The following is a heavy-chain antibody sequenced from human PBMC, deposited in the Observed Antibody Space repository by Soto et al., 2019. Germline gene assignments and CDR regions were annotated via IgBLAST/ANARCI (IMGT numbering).Heavy chain of an antibody. CDR1: GFTFSSYV. J-gene: IGHJ6*02. V-gene: IGHV3-33*01. CDR2: VHYDGTKK. Sequence: GGSLRLSCAPSGFTFSSYVMHWVRQAPGKGLEWVAVVHYDGTKKYYADSVRGRFTISRDNSENILYLQMNSLRPDDTAFYFCARETSYDFWSGPQTMDVWGQGTTVTV. CDR3: ARETSYDFWSGPQTMDV. D-gene: IGHD3-3*01.